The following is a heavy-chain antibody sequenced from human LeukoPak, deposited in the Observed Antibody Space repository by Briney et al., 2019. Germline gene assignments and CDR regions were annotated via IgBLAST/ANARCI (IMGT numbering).Heavy chain of an antibody. V-gene: IGHV1-18*01. Sequence: GASVKVSCKASGYTFTSYGISWVRQAPGQGLEWMGWISPYNGKTKYAEKSQGRVTMTTDTSTSTAYMELRSLRSDDTAVYYCARDDFPYPGPGSYHNVGIIVYWGQGTLVTVSS. D-gene: IGHD3-10*01. CDR2: ISPYNGKT. CDR1: GYTFTSYG. J-gene: IGHJ4*02. CDR3: ARDDFPYPGPGSYHNVGIIVY.